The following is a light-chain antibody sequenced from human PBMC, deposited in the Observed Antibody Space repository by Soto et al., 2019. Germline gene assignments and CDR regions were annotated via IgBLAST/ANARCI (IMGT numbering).Light chain of an antibody. J-gene: IGLJ2*01. Sequence: QSVLTQPPSASGTPGQRVTISCSGSRSNLGSNSVNWYRQLPGTAPKLLIYTDHQRPAGVPDRFSGSRSGTSASLAISWLQSEDEADYYCAAWDGSLNVVLFGGGTKLTVL. V-gene: IGLV1-44*01. CDR2: TDH. CDR3: AAWDGSLNVVL. CDR1: RSNLGSNS.